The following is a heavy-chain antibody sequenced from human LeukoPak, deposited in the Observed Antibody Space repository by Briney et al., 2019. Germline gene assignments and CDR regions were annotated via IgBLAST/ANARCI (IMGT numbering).Heavy chain of an antibody. CDR1: GFTFSNYG. CDR3: AKNLERRDRRYFDY. J-gene: IGHJ4*02. V-gene: IGHV3-30*02. D-gene: IGHD1-1*01. Sequence: GGSLRLSCAASGFTFSNYGMHWVRQAPGKGLEWVAFTRYDGTRKYYADSVKGRFTISRDNSKNTLYLQMNSLRAEDTAVYYCAKNLERRDRRYFDYWGQGTLVTVSS. CDR2: TRYDGTRK.